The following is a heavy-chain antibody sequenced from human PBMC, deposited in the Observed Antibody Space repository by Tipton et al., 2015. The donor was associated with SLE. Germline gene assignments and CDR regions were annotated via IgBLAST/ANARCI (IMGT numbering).Heavy chain of an antibody. V-gene: IGHV3-21*03. Sequence: SLSLSCAASGFAFSSYSMNWVRQAPGKGLQWVSSISSTGLYMYYADSVTGRFTISRDNAKNSLYLQMNRLRAEDTAVYFCARDPEGGRSWYSLDYWGLGTLVTVSS. D-gene: IGHD6-13*01. J-gene: IGHJ4*02. CDR1: GFAFSSYS. CDR3: ARDPEGGRSWYSLDY. CDR2: ISSTGLYM.